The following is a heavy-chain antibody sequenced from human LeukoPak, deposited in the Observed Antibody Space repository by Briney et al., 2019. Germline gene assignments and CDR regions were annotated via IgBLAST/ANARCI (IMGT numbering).Heavy chain of an antibody. V-gene: IGHV4-34*01. J-gene: IGHJ3*02. CDR3: ATAPTVVAFDI. CDR1: GGSFSGYY. CDR2: INHSGST. D-gene: IGHD4-23*01. Sequence: SETLSLTCAVSGGSFSGYYWSWIRQPPGKGLEWIGEINHSGSTNYNPSLKSRVTISVDTSKNQLSLKLSSVTAADTAVYYCATAPTVVAFDIWGQGTMVTVSS.